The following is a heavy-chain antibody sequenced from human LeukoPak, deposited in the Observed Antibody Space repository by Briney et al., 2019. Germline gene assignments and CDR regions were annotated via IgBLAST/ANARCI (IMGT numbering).Heavy chain of an antibody. CDR3: ARDAPPEMATIYYYYYMDV. J-gene: IGHJ6*03. Sequence: GGSLRLSCAASGFTFSSYWMSWVRQAPGKGLEWVANIKQDGSEKYYVDSVKGRFTISRDNAKNSLYLQMNSLRAEDTAVYYCARDAPPEMATIYYYYYMDVWGKGTTVTISS. CDR1: GFTFSSYW. V-gene: IGHV3-7*01. D-gene: IGHD5-24*01. CDR2: IKQDGSEK.